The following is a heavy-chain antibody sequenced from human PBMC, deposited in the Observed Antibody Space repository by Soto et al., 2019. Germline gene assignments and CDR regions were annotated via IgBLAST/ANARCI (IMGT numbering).Heavy chain of an antibody. CDR1: CDSISTSGNY. V-gene: IGHV4-39*01. J-gene: IGHJ4*02. Sequence: PSETLSLTSHVSCDSISTSGNYWGCIRRPPGKGLEWIGTMDYSGDTSYNPSLRSRVTISADTSKNQFSLRLSSVSVADTAVYYGARRPPLYASESSRFDIWGQGALVTVSS. CDR3: ARRPPLYASESSRFDI. D-gene: IGHD3-10*01. CDR2: MDYSGDT.